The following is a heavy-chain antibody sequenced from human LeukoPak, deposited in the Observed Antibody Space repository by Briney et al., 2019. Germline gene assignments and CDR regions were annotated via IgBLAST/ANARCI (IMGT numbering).Heavy chain of an antibody. CDR2: IYYSGST. Sequence: PSETLSLTCTVSGGSISSSSYYWGWIRQPPGKGLEWIGSIYYSGSTYYNPSLKSRVTISVDTSKNQFSLKLSSVTAADTAVYYCASRGSRRYGGNKSFDYWGQGTLVTVSS. D-gene: IGHD4-23*01. CDR1: GGSISSSSYY. J-gene: IGHJ4*02. V-gene: IGHV4-39*07. CDR3: ASRGSRRYGGNKSFDY.